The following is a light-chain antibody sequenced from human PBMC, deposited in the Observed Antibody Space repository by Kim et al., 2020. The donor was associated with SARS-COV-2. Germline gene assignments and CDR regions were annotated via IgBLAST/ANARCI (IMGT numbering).Light chain of an antibody. CDR2: GAS. J-gene: IGKJ1*01. Sequence: EIVLTQSPGTLSLSPGERATLSCRASQSVSSSYLAWYQQKPGQAPRLLIYGASSRATGIPDRFSGSGSGTDFTLTISRLEPEDFAVYYGQQYGSSQRTLGQGTKV. CDR3: QQYGSSQRT. V-gene: IGKV3-20*01. CDR1: QSVSSSY.